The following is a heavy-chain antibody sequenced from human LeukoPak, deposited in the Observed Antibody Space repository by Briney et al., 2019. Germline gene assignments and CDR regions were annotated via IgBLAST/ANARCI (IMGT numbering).Heavy chain of an antibody. Sequence: GGSLRLSCAASGFTFSSYGMHWVRQAPGKGLEWVAFIRYDGSNKYYADSVKGRFTISRDNSKNTLYLQMNSLRAEDTAVYYCASEVRIAALREGWGQGTLVTVSS. D-gene: IGHD6-6*01. CDR2: IRYDGSNK. V-gene: IGHV3-30*02. CDR1: GFTFSSYG. J-gene: IGHJ4*02. CDR3: ASEVRIAALREG.